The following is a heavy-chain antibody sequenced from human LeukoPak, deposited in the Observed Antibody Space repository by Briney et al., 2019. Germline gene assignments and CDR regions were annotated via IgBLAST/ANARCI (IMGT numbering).Heavy chain of an antibody. CDR3: TRPLSREVGATFLWGY. Sequence: ASVKVSCKVSGYTLTELSMHWVRQAPGKGLEWMGGFDPEDGETIYAQKFQGRVTMTEDTSTDTAYMELSSLRSEDTAVYYCTRPLSREVGATFLWGYWGQGTLVTVSS. V-gene: IGHV1-24*01. CDR1: GYTLTELS. J-gene: IGHJ4*02. D-gene: IGHD1-26*01. CDR2: FDPEDGET.